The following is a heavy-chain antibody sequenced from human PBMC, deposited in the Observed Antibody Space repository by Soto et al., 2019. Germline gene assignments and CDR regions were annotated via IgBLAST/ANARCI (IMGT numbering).Heavy chain of an antibody. J-gene: IGHJ6*04. CDR1: GGSFSVYY. V-gene: IGHV4-34*01. D-gene: IGHD6-6*01. Sequence: LSLTCAVYGGSFSVYYWSWIRQPPGKGLEWIGEINHSGSTNYNPSLKSRVTISVDTSKNQFSLKLSSVTAADTAVYYCASPYSSSSYYYYGMDVRGKGTTVTVSS. CDR3: ASPYSSSSYYYYGMDV. CDR2: INHSGST.